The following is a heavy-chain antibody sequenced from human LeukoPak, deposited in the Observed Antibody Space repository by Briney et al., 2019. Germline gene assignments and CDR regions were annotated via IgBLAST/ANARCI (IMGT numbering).Heavy chain of an antibody. J-gene: IGHJ4*02. V-gene: IGHV1-2*02. CDR2: INPNTGGT. D-gene: IGHD3-22*01. CDR1: GYTFTGYY. CDR3: ARAPMIVVVFPPRLDF. Sequence: ASVKVSCKTSGYTFTGYYMHWVRQAPGQGLELMGWINPNTGGTNYAQNFQGRVTMTSDTSISTAYMELSSLRSDDTAMYYCARAPMIVVVFPPRLDFWGQGTLVTVSS.